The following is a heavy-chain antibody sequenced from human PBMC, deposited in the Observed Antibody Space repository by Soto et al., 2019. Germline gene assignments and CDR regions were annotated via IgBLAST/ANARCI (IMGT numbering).Heavy chain of an antibody. CDR1: GFTFRSYW. V-gene: IGHV3-74*01. D-gene: IGHD3-22*01. J-gene: IGHJ4*02. CDR3: VRPRYDDSGTPFDY. Sequence: EVQLVESGGGLVQPGGSLTLSCAGSGFTFRSYWMHWERQVPGKGLVWVSRINSDPSTTSYAHSVKGRFTISRDNAKNTVVLRMNSLRAEDTAVYYCVRPRYDDSGTPFDYWGQGTLVTVSS. CDR2: INSDPSTT.